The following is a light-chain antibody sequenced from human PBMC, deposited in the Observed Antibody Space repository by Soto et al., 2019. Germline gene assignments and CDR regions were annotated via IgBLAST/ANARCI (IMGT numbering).Light chain of an antibody. CDR3: SSYTSSSTWV. J-gene: IGLJ3*02. V-gene: IGLV2-14*01. Sequence: QSVLTQPASVSGSPGQSITISCTGTSSDVGCYNYVSWYQQHPGKAPKLMLYEVSNRPSGVSNRFSGSKSGNTAALTISGLQAEDEADYYCSSYTSSSTWVFGGGTKLTV. CDR2: EVS. CDR1: SSDVGCYNY.